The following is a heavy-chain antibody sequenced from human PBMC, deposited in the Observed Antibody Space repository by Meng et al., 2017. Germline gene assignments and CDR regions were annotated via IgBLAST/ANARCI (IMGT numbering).Heavy chain of an antibody. D-gene: IGHD3-9*01. CDR3: VRDISPFDL. J-gene: IGHJ4*01. Sequence: ASVKVSRKASGYTFTGYYMNWVRQAPGQGLEWMGWINPNSGGTNYAQKFQGRVTMTRDTSISTAYMELRSLRSDDTAVYYCVRDISPFDLWGQGTLVTVSS. CDR2: INPNSGGT. V-gene: IGHV1-2*02. CDR1: GYTFTGYY.